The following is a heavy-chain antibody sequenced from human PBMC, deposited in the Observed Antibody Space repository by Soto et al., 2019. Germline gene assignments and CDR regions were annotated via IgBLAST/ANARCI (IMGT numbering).Heavy chain of an antibody. D-gene: IGHD6-19*01. V-gene: IGHV3-21*01. CDR1: GFTFSSYS. Sequence: GGSLRLSCAASGFTFSSYSMNWVRQAPGKGLEWVSSISSSSSYIYYADSVKGRFTISRDSAKNSLYLQMNSLRAEDTAVYYCARDSPIAVAALGAFDIWGQGTMVTVSS. CDR3: ARDSPIAVAALGAFDI. CDR2: ISSSSSYI. J-gene: IGHJ3*02.